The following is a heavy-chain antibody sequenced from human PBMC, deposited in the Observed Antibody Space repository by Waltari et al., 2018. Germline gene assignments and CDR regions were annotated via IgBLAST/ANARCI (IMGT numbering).Heavy chain of an antibody. CDR3: ARSHRHQPYYLDS. Sequence: VQLEQSGSEVKTPGASVKVSCKASGFGVVDFGISWVRRAPGQNLAWLGWGGTYDSHRSNDQKCQDRLTLRTATSTATSYMELRNLRLDDTAIYYCARSHRHQPYYLDSWGQGTLVTVST. J-gene: IGHJ5*01. D-gene: IGHD3-16*01. CDR2: GGTYDSHR. CDR1: GFGVVDFG. V-gene: IGHV1-18*01.